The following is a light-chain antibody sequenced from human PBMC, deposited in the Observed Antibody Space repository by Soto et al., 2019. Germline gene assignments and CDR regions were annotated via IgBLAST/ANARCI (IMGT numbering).Light chain of an antibody. J-gene: IGKJ1*01. CDR1: QSLSSS. CDR2: GAS. CDR3: QQYNNWPPWT. Sequence: EIVLTQSPATLSVSPGAGVTLSCRASQSLSSSLAWYQQKPGQAPRLLIYGASTRATGIPARFSGSGSGTEFTLTISSLQSEDFAVYYCQQYNNWPPWTFGQGTKVDIK. V-gene: IGKV3-15*01.